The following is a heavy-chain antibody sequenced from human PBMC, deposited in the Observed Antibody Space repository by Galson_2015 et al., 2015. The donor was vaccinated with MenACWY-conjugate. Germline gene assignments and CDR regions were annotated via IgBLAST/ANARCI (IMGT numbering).Heavy chain of an antibody. J-gene: IGHJ5*02. CDR3: ARTAGSVPP. D-gene: IGHD2-21*02. V-gene: IGHV3-74*01. CDR2: VNSDGTGT. Sequence: SLRLSCAASGFTFSNYWMHWVRQAPGKGLEWVSRVNSDGTGTTYADSVKGRFTISRDNAKNTLYLQMNSLRAEDTAIYYCARTAGSVPPWGQGTLVTVSS. CDR1: GFTFSNYW.